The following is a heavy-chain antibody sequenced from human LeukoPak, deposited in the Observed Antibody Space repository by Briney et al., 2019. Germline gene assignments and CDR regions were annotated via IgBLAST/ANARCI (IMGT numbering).Heavy chain of an antibody. V-gene: IGHV1-24*01. D-gene: IGHD3-16*02. CDR1: GYTLTELS. Sequence: ASVKVSCKVYGYTLTELSMHWVRQAPGKGLEWMGGFDPEDGETIYAQKFQGRVTMTEDTSTDTAYMELSSLRSEDTAVYYCATHERRKYEAYYDYVWGSYRWTSFDHWGQGTPVTVSS. CDR3: ATHERRKYEAYYDYVWGSYRWTSFDH. J-gene: IGHJ4*02. CDR2: FDPEDGET.